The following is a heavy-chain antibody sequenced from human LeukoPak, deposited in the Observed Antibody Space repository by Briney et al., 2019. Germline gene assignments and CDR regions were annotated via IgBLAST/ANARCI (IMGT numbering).Heavy chain of an antibody. J-gene: IGHJ1*01. Sequence: ASVKVSCKASGYTFASYGISWVRQAPGQGLEWMGWISAYNGNTNYAQKLQGRVTMTTDTSTSTAYMELRSLRSDDTAVYYSARDPANYARAPEYFQHWGQGTLVTVSS. CDR1: GYTFASYG. CDR2: ISAYNGNT. CDR3: ARDPANYARAPEYFQH. D-gene: IGHD1-7*01. V-gene: IGHV1-18*01.